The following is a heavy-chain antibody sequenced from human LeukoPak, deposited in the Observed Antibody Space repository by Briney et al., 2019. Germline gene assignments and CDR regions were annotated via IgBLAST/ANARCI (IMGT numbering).Heavy chain of an antibody. CDR1: GYTFTSYD. CDR2: IIPIFGTA. Sequence: GASVKVSCKASGYTFTSYDINWVRQATGQGLEWMGRIIPIFGTANYAQKFQGRVTITTDESTSTAYMELSSLRSEDTAVYYCASHPPYCSGGSCPYYFDYWGQGTLVTVSS. V-gene: IGHV1-69*05. CDR3: ASHPPYCSGGSCPYYFDY. J-gene: IGHJ4*02. D-gene: IGHD2-15*01.